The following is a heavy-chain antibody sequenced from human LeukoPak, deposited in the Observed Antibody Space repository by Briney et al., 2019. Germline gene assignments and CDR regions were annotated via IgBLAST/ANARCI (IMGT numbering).Heavy chain of an antibody. CDR2: INPNSGGT. V-gene: IGHV1-2*06. D-gene: IGHD6-13*01. CDR3: ARAYSSSWYSFDY. J-gene: IGHJ4*02. CDR1: GYTFTGYY. Sequence: ASVKVSCKASGYTFTGYYMHWVRQAPGQGLEWMGRINPNSGGTNYAQKFQGRVTMTRDTSISTAYMELSRLRSDDTAVYYCARAYSSSWYSFDYWGQGTLATVSS.